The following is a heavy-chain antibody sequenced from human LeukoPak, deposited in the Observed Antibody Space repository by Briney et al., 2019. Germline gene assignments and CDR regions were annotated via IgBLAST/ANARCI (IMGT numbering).Heavy chain of an antibody. CDR2: INPNSGGT. CDR3: ARDGPNYYYMDV. V-gene: IGHV1-2*02. Sequence: ASVKVSCKASGYTFTGYYMHWVRQAPGQGLEWMGWINPNSGGTNYAQKFQGRVTMTRDTPISTAYMELSRLRSDDTAVYYCARDGPNYYYMDVWGKGTTVTVSS. J-gene: IGHJ6*03. CDR1: GYTFTGYY.